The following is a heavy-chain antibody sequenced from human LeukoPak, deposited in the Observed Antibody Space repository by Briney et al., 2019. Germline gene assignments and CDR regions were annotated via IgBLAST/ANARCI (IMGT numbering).Heavy chain of an antibody. V-gene: IGHV4-59*01. J-gene: IGHJ1*01. D-gene: IGHD5-24*01. Sequence: PSETLSLTCTVSGGSINNYYWNWIRQPPGKGLEWIGYISYGGSTNYNPSLKSRVTISVDTSKNQFSLRLTSVTATDTAVYYCARDAWSAYGHNYFQHWGQGTLLTVSS. CDR1: GGSINNYY. CDR2: ISYGGST. CDR3: ARDAWSAYGHNYFQH.